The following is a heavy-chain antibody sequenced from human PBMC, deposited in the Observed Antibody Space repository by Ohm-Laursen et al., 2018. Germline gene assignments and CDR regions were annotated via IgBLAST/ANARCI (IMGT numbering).Heavy chain of an antibody. D-gene: IGHD3-3*01. V-gene: IGHV4-38-2*01. J-gene: IGHJ4*02. Sequence: TLSLTCVVSGYSIYSGYYWGWIRQPPGKGLEWIGGIYHSGNTYYNPSLKSRVTISVDTSKNQFSLKLSSVTAADTAVYYCARNRNDFWSDFWGQGTLVTVSS. CDR1: GYSIYSGYY. CDR2: IYHSGNT. CDR3: ARNRNDFWSDF.